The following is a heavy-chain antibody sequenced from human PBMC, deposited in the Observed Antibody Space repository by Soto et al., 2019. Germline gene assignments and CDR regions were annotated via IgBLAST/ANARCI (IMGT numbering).Heavy chain of an antibody. CDR3: ARAKYSGSYVSSAFDY. CDR2: IYYSGST. V-gene: IGHV4-59*01. D-gene: IGHD1-26*01. Sequence: SETLSLTCTVSGGSISSYCWSWIRQPPGKGLEWIGYIYYSGSTNYNPSLKSRVTISVDTSKNQFSLKLSSVTAADTAVYYCARAKYSGSYVSSAFDYWGQGTLVTVSS. CDR1: GGSISSYC. J-gene: IGHJ4*02.